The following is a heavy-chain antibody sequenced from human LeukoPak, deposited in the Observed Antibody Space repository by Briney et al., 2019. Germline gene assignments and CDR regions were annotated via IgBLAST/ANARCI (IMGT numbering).Heavy chain of an antibody. D-gene: IGHD3-10*01. CDR1: GFTFSIYY. CDR3: ARDFGPVVRGWFV. CDR2: LKQGGSEK. J-gene: IGHJ4*02. V-gene: IGHV3-7*01. Sequence: GGSLRLSCAASGFTFSIYYMNWVRPAPGKGVEGVASLKQGGSEKYYVDSVKGRFTVSRDDAKSSVYLQMNSLRAEDTAVYYCARDFGPVVRGWFVWGQGTLVTVSS.